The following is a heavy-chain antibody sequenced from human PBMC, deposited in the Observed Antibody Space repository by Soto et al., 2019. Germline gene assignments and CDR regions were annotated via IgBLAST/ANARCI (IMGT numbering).Heavy chain of an antibody. D-gene: IGHD6-13*01. V-gene: IGHV4-39*01. CDR3: ARLTAAGISGAPHFDY. Sequence: GWIREPPGKGLEWIGSIYYSGSTYYNPSLKSRVTISVDTSKNQFSLKLSSVTAADTAVYYCARLTAAGISGAPHFDYWGQGTLVTVSP. CDR2: IYYSGST. J-gene: IGHJ4*02.